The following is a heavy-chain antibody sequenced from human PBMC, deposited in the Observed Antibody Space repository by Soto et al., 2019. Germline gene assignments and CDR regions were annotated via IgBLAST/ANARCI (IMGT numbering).Heavy chain of an antibody. CDR1: GGSVNGYY. V-gene: IGHV4-34*01. Sequence: PSETLSLTCAVYGGSVNGYYWNWIRQPPGKGLEWIGEINHTGGIHYNPSLKSRVTMSVDTSKNQFSLRLSSVTAADTAIYYCATRITVFGLLIPPFDPWGQGTQVTVSS. CDR3: ATRITVFGLLIPPFDP. D-gene: IGHD3-3*01. J-gene: IGHJ5*02. CDR2: INHTGGI.